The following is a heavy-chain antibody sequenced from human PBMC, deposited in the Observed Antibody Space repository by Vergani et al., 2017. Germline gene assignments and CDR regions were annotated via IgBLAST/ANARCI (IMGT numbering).Heavy chain of an antibody. J-gene: IGHJ6*02. CDR1: GYTISNYV. CDR3: ARGRQWRLTEYLYGMDV. D-gene: IGHD6-19*01. V-gene: IGHV7-4-1*02. Sequence: QMQLVQSGSELKKTGASVKVSCKASGYTISNYVLNWVRQAPGQGLEFMGWINTNSGNPTYAPGFTGRFVFSLDTSVSTAYLQISGLKAEDRDVYYCARGRQWRLTEYLYGMDVWGQGTTVSVSS. CDR2: INTNSGNP.